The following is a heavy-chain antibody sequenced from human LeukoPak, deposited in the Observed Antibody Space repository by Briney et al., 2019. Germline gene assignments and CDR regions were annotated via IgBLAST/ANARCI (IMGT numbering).Heavy chain of an antibody. V-gene: IGHV4-31*03. J-gene: IGHJ3*02. CDR1: GGSISSGGYY. Sequence: SQTLSLTCTVSGGSISSGGYYWSWIRQHPGKGLEWIGYIYYSGSTYYNPSLKSRVTISVDTSKNQFSLKLSSVTAADTAVYYCASQPRGYSYGWDAFDIWGQGTMVTVSS. CDR2: IYYSGST. CDR3: ASQPRGYSYGWDAFDI. D-gene: IGHD5-18*01.